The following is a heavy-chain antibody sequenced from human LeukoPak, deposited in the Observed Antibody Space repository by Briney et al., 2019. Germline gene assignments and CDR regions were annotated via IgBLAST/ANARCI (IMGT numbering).Heavy chain of an antibody. D-gene: IGHD1-1*01. J-gene: IGHJ3*02. CDR1: GFTFTTNA. Sequence: GGSLRLSCAAFGFTFTTNAMSWVRQAPGEGLEWVSAVSGSGGDTYYAGSVKGRFTISRDNSKNTLYLQMNSLRAEDTAVYFCAKELIIQPTGTVAFDIWGQGTMVTVSS. V-gene: IGHV3-23*01. CDR2: VSGSGGDT. CDR3: AKELIIQPTGTVAFDI.